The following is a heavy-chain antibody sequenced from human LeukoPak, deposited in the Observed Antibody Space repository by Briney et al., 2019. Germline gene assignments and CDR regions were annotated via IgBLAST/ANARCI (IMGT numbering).Heavy chain of an antibody. J-gene: IGHJ4*02. V-gene: IGHV1-2*02. D-gene: IGHD3-3*01. Sequence: ASVKVSCKASGYTFNGYYMHWVRQAPGQGLEWMGWINPNSGGTKYAQKFQGRVTMTRDTSISTACMELSRLRSDDRAIYYCARAPVGGPLRLFDYWGQGTLVTVSS. CDR3: ARAPVGGPLRLFDY. CDR2: INPNSGGT. CDR1: GYTFNGYY.